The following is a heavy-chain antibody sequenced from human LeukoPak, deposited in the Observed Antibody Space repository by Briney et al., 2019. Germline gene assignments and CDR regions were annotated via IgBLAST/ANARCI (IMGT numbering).Heavy chain of an antibody. CDR2: IRYDGSNK. V-gene: IGHV3-30*02. CDR1: GFTFSSYG. CDR3: AKAWGLVMFDWLLPYFDY. J-gene: IGHJ4*02. D-gene: IGHD3-9*01. Sequence: GGSLRLSCAASGFTFSSYGMHWVRQAPGKGLEWVAFIRYDGSNKYYADSVKGRFTISRDNSKITLYLQMNSLRAEDTAVYYCAKAWGLVMFDWLLPYFDYWGQGTLVTVSS.